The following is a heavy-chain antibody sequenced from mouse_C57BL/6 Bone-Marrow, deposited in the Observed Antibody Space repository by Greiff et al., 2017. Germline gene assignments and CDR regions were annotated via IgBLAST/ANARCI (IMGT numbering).Heavy chain of an antibody. D-gene: IGHD4-1*01. CDR2: IYPTSCRT. V-gene: IGHV1-55*01. J-gene: IGHJ2*01. CDR3: ARSGPLGRSFDY. CDR1: FSPFPLSF. Sequence: QVQLQQPGAELVKPGASVKMSCKPSFSPFPLSFLPFFPPLPCPFLYFILDIYPTSCRTNYNDNFKSKAILTVDTSSNTAYMQLSSLTSEDSAVFYCARSGPLGRSFDYWGQGTTLTVSS.